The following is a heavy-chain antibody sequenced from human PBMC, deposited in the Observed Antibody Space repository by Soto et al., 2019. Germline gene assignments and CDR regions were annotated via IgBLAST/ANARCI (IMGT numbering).Heavy chain of an antibody. V-gene: IGHV1-69*01. J-gene: IGHJ6*02. CDR2: IIPIFGTA. CDR1: GGTFSSYA. D-gene: IGHD1-26*01. CDR3: ARNLGARVYGMDV. Sequence: QVQLVQSGAEVKKPGSSVKVSCKASGGTFSSYAISWVRQAPGQGREWMGGIIPIFGTANYEQKFQGRATITADESTRTAYMEVTSLRSEDTAVYYCARNLGARVYGMDVWGQGTTVAVSS.